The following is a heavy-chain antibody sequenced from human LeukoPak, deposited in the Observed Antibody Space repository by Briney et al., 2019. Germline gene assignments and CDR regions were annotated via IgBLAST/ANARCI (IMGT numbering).Heavy chain of an antibody. CDR1: GGSFSGYY. D-gene: IGHD6-6*01. V-gene: IGHV4-34*01. Sequence: PSETLSLTCAVYGGSFSGYYWSWIRQPPGKGLEWIGSIYYSGSTYYNPSLKSRVTISVDTSKNQFSLKLSSVTAADTAVYYCARRGYSSSSEYYFDYWGQGTLVTVSS. CDR2: IYYSGST. CDR3: ARRGYSSSSEYYFDY. J-gene: IGHJ4*02.